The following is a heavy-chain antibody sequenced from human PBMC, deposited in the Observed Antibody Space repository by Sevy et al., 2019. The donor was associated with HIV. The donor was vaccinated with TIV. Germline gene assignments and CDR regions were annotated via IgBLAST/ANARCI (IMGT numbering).Heavy chain of an antibody. CDR3: ARDIEGNYYDSSGYYYEAYWYFDL. D-gene: IGHD3-22*01. CDR1: GFTFSSYS. J-gene: IGHJ2*01. V-gene: IGHV3-48*02. Sequence: GGSLRLSCAASGFTFSSYSMNWVRQAPGKGLEWVSYISSSSSTIYYADSVKGRFTISRDNAKNSLYLQMNSLRDEDTAGYYCARDIEGNYYDSSGYYYEAYWYFDLWGRGTLVTVSS. CDR2: ISSSSSTI.